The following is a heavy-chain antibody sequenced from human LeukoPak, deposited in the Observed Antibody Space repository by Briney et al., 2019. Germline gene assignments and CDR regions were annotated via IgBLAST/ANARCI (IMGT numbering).Heavy chain of an antibody. D-gene: IGHD6-13*01. CDR3: ARADLAAAGTNWFDP. CDR2: IIPIFGTA. CDR1: GGTFSSYA. V-gene: IGHV1-69*05. J-gene: IGHJ5*02. Sequence: GASVKVSCKASGGTFSSYAISWVRQAPGQGLEWMGGIIPIFGTANYAQKFQGRVTITTDESTSTAYMELSSLRSEDTAVYYCARADLAAAGTNWFDPWGQGTLVTVSS.